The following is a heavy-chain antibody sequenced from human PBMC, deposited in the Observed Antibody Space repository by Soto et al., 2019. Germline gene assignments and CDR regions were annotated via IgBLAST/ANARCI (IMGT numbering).Heavy chain of an antibody. Sequence: PSETLSLTCTVSGGSMSRYYRTWIRQPPGKGLEWIGNIHYTGSTNYNPSLKSRVTILLGTSTSQFSLKVSSVTAADTAVYYCARDLTISSTDGPLDPWGHGTLVTVSS. CDR1: GGSMSRYY. J-gene: IGHJ5*02. CDR2: IHYTGST. CDR3: ARDLTISSTDGPLDP. V-gene: IGHV4-59*01. D-gene: IGHD1-1*01.